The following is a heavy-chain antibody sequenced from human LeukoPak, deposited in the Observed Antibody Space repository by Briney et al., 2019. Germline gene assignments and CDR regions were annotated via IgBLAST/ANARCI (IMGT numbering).Heavy chain of an antibody. CDR2: IYHSGST. J-gene: IGHJ6*02. CDR1: GGSISSGGYS. Sequence: SETLSLTCAVSGGSISSGGYSWSWIRQPPGTGLEWIGYIYHSGSTYYNPSLKSRVTISVDRSKNQFSLKLSSVTAADTAVYYCARALTYYYDSSGYPRLGYYYGMDVWGQGTTVTVSS. CDR3: ARALTYYYDSSGYPRLGYYYGMDV. D-gene: IGHD3-22*01. V-gene: IGHV4-30-2*01.